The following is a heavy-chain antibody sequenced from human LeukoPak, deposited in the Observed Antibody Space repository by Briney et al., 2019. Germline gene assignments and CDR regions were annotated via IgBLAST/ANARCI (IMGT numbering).Heavy chain of an antibody. V-gene: IGHV2-5*01. CDR1: GFSLSTSGVG. CDR3: AHNGQGFDWLTLFDY. CDR2: IYWNDDK. D-gene: IGHD3-9*01. J-gene: IGHJ4*02. Sequence: SGPTLVKPTQTLTLTCTFSGFSLSTSGVGVGWTRQPPGKALEWLALIYWNDDKRYSPSLKSRLTITKDTSKNQVVLTMTNMDPVDTATYYCAHNGQGFDWLTLFDYWGQGTLVTVSS.